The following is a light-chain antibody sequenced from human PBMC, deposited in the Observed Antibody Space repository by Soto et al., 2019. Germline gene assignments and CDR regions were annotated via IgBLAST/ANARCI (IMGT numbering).Light chain of an antibody. Sequence: EIVMTQSPATLSVSPGERATLSCRASHSVSSRLAWYQQKPGQAPRLLIYGASTRATGLPARFSGSGSGTEFTLTIGSLQSEDFAVYYCQHYTNWPLTFGGGTKVDIK. CDR2: GAS. J-gene: IGKJ4*01. CDR1: HSVSSR. CDR3: QHYTNWPLT. V-gene: IGKV3-15*01.